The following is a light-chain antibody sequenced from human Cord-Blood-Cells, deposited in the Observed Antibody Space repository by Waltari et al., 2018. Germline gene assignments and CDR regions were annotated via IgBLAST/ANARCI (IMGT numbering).Light chain of an antibody. J-gene: IGLJ2*01. Sequence: QSALTQPPSASGSPGQPVTISCTGTSSDVGGYNYVSWYQQHPGKAPKLMSYEVSKRPSGVPDRFSGSKSGNTASLTVSGLQDEDEADYCCSSYAGSNKVFGGGTKLTVL. CDR2: EVS. CDR3: SSYAGSNKV. CDR1: SSDVGGYNY. V-gene: IGLV2-8*01.